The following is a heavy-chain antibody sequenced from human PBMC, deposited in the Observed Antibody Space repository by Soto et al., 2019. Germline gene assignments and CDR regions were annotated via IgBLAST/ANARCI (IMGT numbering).Heavy chain of an antibody. Sequence: QVQLVESGGGGVQPGRSLRLSCAVSGFTFSNYAMHWVRQAPGKGLEWVAIVSHDGNNQYYADSAKGRFTISRDNSENTLYLQMNSLRTEDTAVFYCARDGATQMWRPWYFDLWGRGTLVTVSS. D-gene: IGHD2-21*01. CDR1: GFTFSNYA. J-gene: IGHJ2*01. CDR3: ARDGATQMWRPWYFDL. CDR2: VSHDGNNQ. V-gene: IGHV3-30-3*01.